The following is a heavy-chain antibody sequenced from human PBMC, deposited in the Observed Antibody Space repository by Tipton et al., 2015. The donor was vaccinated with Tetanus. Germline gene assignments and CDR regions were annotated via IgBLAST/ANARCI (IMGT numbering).Heavy chain of an antibody. Sequence: TLSLTCTVSGGSISSGGFFWNWIRQFPGKGLEWIGHIRDNGNSYANPSLSGRVTMSVDTRKNQFSLNLTSVSVADTATYYCARGTFYAFDFWGQGVQVTVSS. CDR1: GGSISSGGFF. CDR2: IRDNGNS. CDR3: ARGTFYAFDF. J-gene: IGHJ4*02. D-gene: IGHD2/OR15-2a*01. V-gene: IGHV4-31*03.